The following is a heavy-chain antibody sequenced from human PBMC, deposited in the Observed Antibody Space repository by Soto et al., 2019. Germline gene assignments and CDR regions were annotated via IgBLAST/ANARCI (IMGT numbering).Heavy chain of an antibody. Sequence: GXSVKGSFKGSGYTFSDYYIHWGRQAPGQGLEWMGWINPNSGGTNYAPKFQGGVTMTRDTSITTAYMELSRLRSGDTAVYYCAREPATAKPEGVDFWGQGTPVTVYS. J-gene: IGHJ4*02. CDR2: INPNSGGT. V-gene: IGHV1-2*02. CDR1: GYTFSDYY. CDR3: AREPATAKPEGVDF. D-gene: IGHD1-1*01.